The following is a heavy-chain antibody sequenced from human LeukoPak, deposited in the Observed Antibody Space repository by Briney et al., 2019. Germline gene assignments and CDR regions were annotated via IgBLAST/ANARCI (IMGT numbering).Heavy chain of an antibody. CDR1: GFTFSSYE. Sequence: GGSLRLSCAASGFTFSSYEMNWVRQAPGKGLEWVSAISGSGGSTYYADSVKGRFTISRDNSKNTLYLQMNSLRAEDTAVYYCAKDNPGAYSDYGNWFDPWGQGTLVTVSS. D-gene: IGHD5-12*01. CDR3: AKDNPGAYSDYGNWFDP. CDR2: ISGSGGST. V-gene: IGHV3-23*01. J-gene: IGHJ5*02.